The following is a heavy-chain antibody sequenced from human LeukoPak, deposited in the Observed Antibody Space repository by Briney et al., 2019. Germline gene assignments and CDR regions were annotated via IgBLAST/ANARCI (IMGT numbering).Heavy chain of an antibody. CDR1: GFTFSSYG. V-gene: IGHV3-30*18. D-gene: IGHD2-2*01. CDR2: ISYDGSNK. CDR3: AKIEGVPAALYYYYGMDV. Sequence: GGSLRLSCAASGFTFSSYGMHWVRQAPGKGLEWVAVISYDGSNKYYADSVKGRFTISGDNSKNTLYLQMNSLRAEDTAVYYCAKIEGVPAALYYYYGMDVWGKGATVTVSS. J-gene: IGHJ6*04.